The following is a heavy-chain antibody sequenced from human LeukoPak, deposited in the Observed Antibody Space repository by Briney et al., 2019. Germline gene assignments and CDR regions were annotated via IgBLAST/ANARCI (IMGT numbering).Heavy chain of an antibody. D-gene: IGHD3-10*01. Sequence: WGSLRLSCAASGFTFSSYGMHWVRQAPGKGLEWVAVIWYGGSDKYYADSVKGRFTISRDNSKNRLYLQMNSLRAEDTAVYYCATAPSGSGTFLDYWGQGTLVTVSS. J-gene: IGHJ4*02. CDR2: IWYGGSDK. V-gene: IGHV3-33*01. CDR3: ATAPSGSGTFLDY. CDR1: GFTFSSYG.